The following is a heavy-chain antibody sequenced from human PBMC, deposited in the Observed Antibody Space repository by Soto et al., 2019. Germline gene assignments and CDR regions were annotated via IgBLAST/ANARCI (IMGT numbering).Heavy chain of an antibody. J-gene: IGHJ4*02. Sequence: QVQLVESGGDLVKRGGSLRLSCTAWGYTFSDYYMRWIRKAPGKGLEWISYIDTSSTKIYYADSVKGLFTISRDNSKNWLYLEINSLRDEDTAVYYCASHYDMWSGYLSPVDYWGQGTLVTVSS. D-gene: IGHD3-3*01. CDR3: ASHYDMWSGYLSPVDY. V-gene: IGHV3-11*01. CDR2: IDTSSTKI. CDR1: GYTFSDYY.